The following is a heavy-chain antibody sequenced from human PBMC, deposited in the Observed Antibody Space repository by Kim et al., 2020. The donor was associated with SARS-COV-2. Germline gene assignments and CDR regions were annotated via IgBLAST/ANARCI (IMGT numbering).Heavy chain of an antibody. CDR2: INPNSGGT. CDR3: ARVPYYYDSSGHRGGMDV. J-gene: IGHJ6*02. Sequence: ASVKVSCKASGYNFTGYYMHWVRQAPGQGLEWMGWINPNSGGTNYAQKFQGRVTMTRDTSISTAYMELSRLRSDDTAVYYCARVPYYYDSSGHRGGMDVWGQGTTVTVSS. D-gene: IGHD3-22*01. V-gene: IGHV1-2*02. CDR1: GYNFTGYY.